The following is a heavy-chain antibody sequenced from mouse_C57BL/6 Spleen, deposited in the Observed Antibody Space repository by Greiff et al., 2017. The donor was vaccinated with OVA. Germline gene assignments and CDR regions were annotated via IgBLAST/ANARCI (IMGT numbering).Heavy chain of an antibody. CDR2: ISYDGSN. CDR3: ARGSNYEGAWFAY. V-gene: IGHV3-6*01. J-gene: IGHJ3*01. CDR1: GYSITSGYY. Sequence: EVKLQESGPGLVKPSQSLSLTCSVTGYSITSGYYWNWIRQFPGNKLEWMGYISYDGSNNYNPSLKNRISITRDTSKNQFFLKLNSVTTEDTATYYCARGSNYEGAWFAYWGQGTLVTVSA. D-gene: IGHD2-5*01.